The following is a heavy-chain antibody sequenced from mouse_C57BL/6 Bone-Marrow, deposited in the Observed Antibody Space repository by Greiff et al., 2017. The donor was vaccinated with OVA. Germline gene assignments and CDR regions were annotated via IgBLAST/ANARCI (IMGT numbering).Heavy chain of an antibody. J-gene: IGHJ3*01. CDR3: ARGRFDGYRFAY. Sequence: QVHVKQPGAELVMPGASVKLSCKASGYTFTSYWMHWVKQRPGQGLEWIGEIDPSDSYTNYNQKFKGKSTLTVDKSSSTAYMQLSSLTSEDSAVYYCARGRFDGYRFAYWGQGTLVTVSA. D-gene: IGHD2-3*01. CDR2: IDPSDSYT. V-gene: IGHV1-69*01. CDR1: GYTFTSYW.